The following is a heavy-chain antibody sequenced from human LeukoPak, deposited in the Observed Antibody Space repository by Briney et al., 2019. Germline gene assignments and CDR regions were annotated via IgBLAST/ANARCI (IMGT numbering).Heavy chain of an antibody. J-gene: IGHJ5*02. CDR3: VRGHWEVLLDR. D-gene: IGHD1-26*01. CDR2: IDGDATIT. CDR1: GFTFSADW. V-gene: IGHV3-74*01. Sequence: GGSLRLSCVASGFTFSADWMHWVRQAPGEGLVWVARIDGDATITNYADSVRGRFTISRDNAKTTVYLQMNSLRADDTAVYYCVRGHWEVLLDRWGRGALVTVSS.